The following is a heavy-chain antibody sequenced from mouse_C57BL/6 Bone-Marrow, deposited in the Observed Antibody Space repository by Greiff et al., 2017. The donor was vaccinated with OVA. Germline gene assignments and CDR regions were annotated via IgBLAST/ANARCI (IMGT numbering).Heavy chain of an antibody. V-gene: IGHV1-69*01. J-gene: IGHJ3*01. CDR2: IDPSDSYT. CDR1: GYTFTSYW. Sequence: VQLQQPGAELVMPGASVKLSCKASGYTFTSYWMHWVKQRPGQGLEWIGEIDPSDSYTNYNQKFKGKSTLTVDKSSSTAYMQLSSLTSEDSAVYYCARLPWFAYWGQGTLVTVSA. CDR3: ARLPWFAY.